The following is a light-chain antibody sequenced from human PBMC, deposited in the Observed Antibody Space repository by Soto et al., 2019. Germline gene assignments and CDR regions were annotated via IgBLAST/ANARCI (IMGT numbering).Light chain of an antibody. J-gene: IGKJ1*01. CDR1: QSVSSSY. Sequence: IVLKTSLGTVSLSPGERSTLSRRDSQSVSSSYLAWYQQKPGQADRLLIYGASSRATGIPDRFSGSGSGTDFTLTISRLEPEEFAVYYCKKYGSSPWTVGKGTKVAI. CDR2: GAS. V-gene: IGKV3-20*01. CDR3: KKYGSSPWT.